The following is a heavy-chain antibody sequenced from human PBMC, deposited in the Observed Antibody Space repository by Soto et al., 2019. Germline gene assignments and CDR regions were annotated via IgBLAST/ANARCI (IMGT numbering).Heavy chain of an antibody. CDR2: IDPSDSYT. D-gene: IGHD6-19*01. V-gene: IGHV5-10-1*01. CDR1: GYSFTSYW. J-gene: IGHJ6*02. Sequence: GESLKISCKGSGYSFTSYWISWVRQMPGKGLEWMGRIDPSDSYTNYSPSFQGHVTISADKSISTAYLQWSSLKASDTAMYYCARRGSGWSRGDRGYYYYGMDVWGQGTTVTVSS. CDR3: ARRGSGWSRGDRGYYYYGMDV.